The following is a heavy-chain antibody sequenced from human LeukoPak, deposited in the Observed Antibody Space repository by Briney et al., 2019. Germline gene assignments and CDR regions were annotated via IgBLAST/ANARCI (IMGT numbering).Heavy chain of an antibody. J-gene: IGHJ4*02. D-gene: IGHD6-6*01. Sequence: SVNVSCKASGGTFSSYAISWVRQAPGQGLEWMGGIIPIFGTANYAQKFQGRVTITTDESTSTAYMELSSLRSEDTAVYYCARDRGRYSSSYFDYWGQGTLVTVSS. CDR1: GGTFSSYA. CDR3: ARDRGRYSSSYFDY. V-gene: IGHV1-69*05. CDR2: IIPIFGTA.